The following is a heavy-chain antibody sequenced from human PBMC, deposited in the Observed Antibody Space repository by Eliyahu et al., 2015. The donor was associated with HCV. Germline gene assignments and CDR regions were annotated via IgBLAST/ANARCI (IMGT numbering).Heavy chain of an antibody. CDR3: VSSMLTMNFDS. Sequence: QITLKESGPTLVKPTQTLTLTCSLSGFAVNTTGVGVGWIRQPPQKALEWLALVYWDDEKRYSPSLKNRLTITKDTSKKQVVLTMANMDPVDTATYYCVSSMLTMNFDSWGQGTLVTVSS. V-gene: IGHV2-5*02. CDR2: VYWDDEK. J-gene: IGHJ4*02. D-gene: IGHD4/OR15-4a*01. CDR1: GFAVNTTGVG.